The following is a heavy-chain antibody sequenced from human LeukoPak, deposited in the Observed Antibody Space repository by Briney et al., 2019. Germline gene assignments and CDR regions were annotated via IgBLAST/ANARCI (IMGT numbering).Heavy chain of an antibody. CDR1: SGSFSGYF. D-gene: IGHD2-2*01. CDR2: INHRGSI. J-gene: IGHJ4*02. Sequence: SETLSLTCAVYSGSFSGYFWTWIRQPPGKGLEWIGEINHRGSINYNPSLKSRVTISVDTSKNQVSLKLSSVTAADTAVYYCATGALPAKPDYWGQGNLVTVSA. V-gene: IGHV4-34*01. CDR3: ATGALPAKPDY.